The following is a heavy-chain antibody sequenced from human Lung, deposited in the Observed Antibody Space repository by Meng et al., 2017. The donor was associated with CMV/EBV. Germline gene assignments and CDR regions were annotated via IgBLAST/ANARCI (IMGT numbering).Heavy chain of an antibody. D-gene: IGHD3-3*01. CDR2: NRHDGTNK. V-gene: IGHV3-30*02. CDR1: GFSFSDYA. CDR3: AKGERQFCSSFNCHYQYYGMDV. Sequence: GGSLRLSCAASGFSFSDYAMHWVRQAPGKGLEWVTFNRHDGTNKYYAESVKGQFTISRDNSKSTLYLHMNRLRPEDTAVYYCAKGERQFCSSFNCHYQYYGMDVWGQGXTVTVSS. J-gene: IGHJ6*02.